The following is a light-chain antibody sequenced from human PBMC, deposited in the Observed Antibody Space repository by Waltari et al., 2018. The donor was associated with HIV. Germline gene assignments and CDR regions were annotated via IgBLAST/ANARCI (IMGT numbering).Light chain of an antibody. CDR1: NGDVGSSNL. CDR3: NSFTDTDTLV. CDR2: GVN. V-gene: IGLV2-14*03. J-gene: IGLJ3*02. Sequence: QSALTQPASVSGSPGHSVTISCTGTNGDVGSSNLFSWYQQYPGRAPQLIIYGVNSRPSGVSDRFSGSKFGNTASLTISGLRADDEADYYCNSFTDTDTLVFGGGTRLTVL.